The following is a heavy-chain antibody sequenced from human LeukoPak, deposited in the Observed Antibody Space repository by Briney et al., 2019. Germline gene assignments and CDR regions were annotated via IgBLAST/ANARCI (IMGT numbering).Heavy chain of an antibody. CDR2: INHSGST. J-gene: IGHJ6*02. V-gene: IGHV4-34*01. CDR1: GGSFSGYY. D-gene: IGHD6-13*01. Sequence: SETLSLTCAVYGGSFSGYYWSWIRQPPGKGLEWLGEINHSGSTNYNPSLKSRVTISVDTSKNQFSLKLSSVTAADTAVYYCARGDLYSSSWYPRGYYGMDVWGQGTTVTVSS. CDR3: ARGDLYSSSWYPRGYYGMDV.